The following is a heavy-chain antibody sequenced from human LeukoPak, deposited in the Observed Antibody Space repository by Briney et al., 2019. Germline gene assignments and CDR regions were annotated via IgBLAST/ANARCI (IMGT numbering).Heavy chain of an antibody. V-gene: IGHV3-64D*06. D-gene: IGHD5-12*01. Sequence: GGSLRLSCSASGFTFTNSAMHWVRQAPGKGLEDVSSISSHGGSTYYADSVRGRFTISRGNSKNTLYLQMSSLRPEDTSVYYCVKDLREGYSGLFDYWGQGTLVTVSS. J-gene: IGHJ4*02. CDR2: ISSHGGST. CDR3: VKDLREGYSGLFDY. CDR1: GFTFTNSA.